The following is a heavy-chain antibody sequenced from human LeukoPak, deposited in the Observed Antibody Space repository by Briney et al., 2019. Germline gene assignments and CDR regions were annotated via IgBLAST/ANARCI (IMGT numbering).Heavy chain of an antibody. CDR1: GGSISSGGYS. V-gene: IGHV4-30-4*07. CDR3: ARGWGPAYCGGDCHRHFDY. J-gene: IGHJ4*02. D-gene: IGHD2-21*02. CDR2: IYNSGTT. Sequence: SQTLSLTCAVSGGSISSGGYSWNWIRQPPGKGLEWIGYIYNSGTTSYNPALKSRVTMSVQTSKNRFSLKLNSMTAADTALYYCARGWGPAYCGGDCHRHFDYWGQGTLVTVSS.